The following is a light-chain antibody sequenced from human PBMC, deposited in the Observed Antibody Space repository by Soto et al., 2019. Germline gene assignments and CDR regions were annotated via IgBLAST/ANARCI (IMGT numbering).Light chain of an antibody. V-gene: IGKV1-5*03. CDR3: QQYNSRT. CDR1: QSISSW. Sequence: IRMTQSPSSFSASTGDRVTITCRASQSISSWLAWYQQKPGKAPKLLIYKASSLECGVPSRFSGSGSGTEFTLTIRTLQPDDFATYYCQQYNSRTFGQGTKVDIK. CDR2: KAS. J-gene: IGKJ1*01.